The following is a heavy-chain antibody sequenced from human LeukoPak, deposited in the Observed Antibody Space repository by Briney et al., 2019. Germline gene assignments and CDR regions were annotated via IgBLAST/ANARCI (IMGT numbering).Heavy chain of an antibody. CDR2: FDPEDGAR. J-gene: IGHJ4*02. V-gene: IGHV1-24*01. CDR3: ATGHTYDSSLY. Sequence: ASVKVSCKVSGDTVTGYSIHWVRQAPGHGLEWMGGFDPEDGARIFAQKFQGRVTMTEDTSTDTAYMDLSSLRSEDTAVYYCATGHTYDSSLYWGQGTLVTVSS. CDR1: GDTVTGYS. D-gene: IGHD3-16*01.